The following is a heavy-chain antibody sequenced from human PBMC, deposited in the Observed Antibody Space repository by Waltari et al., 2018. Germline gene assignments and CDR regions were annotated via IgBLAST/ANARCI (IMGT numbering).Heavy chain of an antibody. J-gene: IGHJ5*02. CDR2: IIPIFGTA. Sequence: QVQLVQSGAEVKKPGSSVKVSCRASGGTFSSYATSWGRQAPGQGLEWMGGIIPIFGTANYAQKFQGRVTITADESTSTAYMELSSLRSEDTAVYYCARERLELPGWFDPWGQGTLVTVSS. CDR3: ARERLELPGWFDP. V-gene: IGHV1-69*01. CDR1: GGTFSSYA. D-gene: IGHD1-7*01.